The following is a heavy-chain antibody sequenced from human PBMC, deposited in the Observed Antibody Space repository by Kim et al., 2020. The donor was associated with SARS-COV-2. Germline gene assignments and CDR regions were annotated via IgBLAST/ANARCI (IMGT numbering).Heavy chain of an antibody. J-gene: IGHJ4*02. Sequence: KFHVDSVEGRFTISRDNAKSSMYLQMNSLRAEDAAVYYCARAKNYNSEDYWGQGTLVTVSS. CDR3: ARAKNYNSEDY. CDR2: K. D-gene: IGHD1-7*01. V-gene: IGHV3-7*01.